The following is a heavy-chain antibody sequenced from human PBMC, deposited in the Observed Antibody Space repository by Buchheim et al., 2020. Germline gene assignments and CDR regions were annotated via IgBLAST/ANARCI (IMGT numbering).Heavy chain of an antibody. J-gene: IGHJ4*02. CDR1: GGSISSSSYY. Sequence: QLQLQESGPGLVKPSETLSLTCTVSGGSISSSSYYWGWIRQPPGKGLEWIGSIYYSGNTYYNPSLKSRVTISIETSKTQFSLKLTSVTAADTAVYYCARTVGLPGDFDYWGQGTL. CDR2: IYYSGNT. V-gene: IGHV4-39*07. D-gene: IGHD5-12*01. CDR3: ARTVGLPGDFDY.